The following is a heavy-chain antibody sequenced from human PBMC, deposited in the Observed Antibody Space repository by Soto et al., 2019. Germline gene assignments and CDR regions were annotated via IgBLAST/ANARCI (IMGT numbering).Heavy chain of an antibody. Sequence: SETLSLTCFVSGGSVTSHHGSLIRQFPGQGLELIAYTSYTGTTTYNPSLQSRVTISLDTSKNHLSLKLTSMTAAETAVYYCARDMHAGFTHYFAPWGQGTLVT. V-gene: IGHV4-59*02. D-gene: IGHD1-26*01. J-gene: IGHJ5*02. CDR2: TSYTGTT. CDR1: GGSVTSHH. CDR3: ARDMHAGFTHYFAP.